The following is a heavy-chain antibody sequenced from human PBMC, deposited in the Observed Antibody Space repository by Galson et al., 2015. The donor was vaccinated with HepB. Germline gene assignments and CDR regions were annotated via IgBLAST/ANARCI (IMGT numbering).Heavy chain of an antibody. CDR1: GFTFSGSA. J-gene: IGHJ3*02. CDR3: TRRGSGWYGDAFDI. Sequence: SLRLSCAASGFTFSGSAMHWVRQASGKGLEWVGRIRSKANSYATAYAASVKGRFTISRDDSKNTAYLQMNSLRTEDTAVYYCTRRGSGWYGDAFDIWGQGTMVTVSS. CDR2: IRSKANSYAT. D-gene: IGHD6-19*01. V-gene: IGHV3-73*01.